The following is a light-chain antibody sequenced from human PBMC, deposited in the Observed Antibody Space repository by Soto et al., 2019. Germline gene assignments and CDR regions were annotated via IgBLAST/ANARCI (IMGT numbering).Light chain of an antibody. CDR3: QEYNSY. Sequence: DLRVTQSPSTLSASVGDRVTITCRTSQGIDNWLAWYQQKPGKVPKLLIYKASSLQSGVPSRFSGSGFGTEFTLTISSLQPDDVATYYCQEYNSYFGGGTKVEIK. J-gene: IGKJ4*01. CDR1: QGIDNW. CDR2: KAS. V-gene: IGKV1-5*03.